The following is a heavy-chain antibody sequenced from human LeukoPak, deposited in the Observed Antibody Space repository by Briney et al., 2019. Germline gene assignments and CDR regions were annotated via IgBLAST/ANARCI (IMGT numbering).Heavy chain of an antibody. D-gene: IGHD5-18*01. J-gene: IGHJ5*02. V-gene: IGHV4-59*01. Sequence: SETLSLTCTVSGGSISSYYWSWIRQSPGEGMEWIGYVYYSGSTNYNPSLKSRVAMSVDTSKNQLSLRLTSVTAADTAVYYCARGRFGTAMVSRYCWFDPWGQGTLVTVSS. CDR3: ARGRFGTAMVSRYCWFDP. CDR2: VYYSGST. CDR1: GGSISSYY.